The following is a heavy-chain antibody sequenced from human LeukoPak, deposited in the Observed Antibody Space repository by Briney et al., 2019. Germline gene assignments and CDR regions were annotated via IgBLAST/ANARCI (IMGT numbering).Heavy chain of an antibody. CDR2: ISGSDAGT. V-gene: IGHV3-23*01. D-gene: IGHD3-9*01. CDR1: GFTFNNYA. CDR3: AKGRYYDILTGYLDY. J-gene: IGHJ4*02. Sequence: GGSLRLSCAASGFTFNNYAMSWVRQAPGKGLEWVSAISGSDAGTFYADSVKGRFTTSRDNSKNTLYLQMNSLRAEDAAVYYCAKGRYYDILTGYLDYWGQGTLVTVSS.